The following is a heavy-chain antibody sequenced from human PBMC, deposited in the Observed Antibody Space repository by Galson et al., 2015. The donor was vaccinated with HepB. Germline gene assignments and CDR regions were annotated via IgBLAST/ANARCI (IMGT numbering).Heavy chain of an antibody. CDR1: GFTFSNAR. CDR3: TTSDYGDSSFDY. D-gene: IGHD4-17*01. J-gene: IGHJ4*02. V-gene: IGHV3-15*01. Sequence: SLRLSCAASGFTFSNARMSWVRQAPGKGLEWVGRIKSKTDGGTTDYAAPVKGRFTISRDDSKNTLYLQMNSLKTEDTAVYYCTTSDYGDSSFDYWGQGTLVTVSS. CDR2: IKSKTDGGTT.